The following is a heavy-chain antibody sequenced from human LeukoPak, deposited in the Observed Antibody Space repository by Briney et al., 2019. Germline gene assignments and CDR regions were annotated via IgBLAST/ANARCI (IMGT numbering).Heavy chain of an antibody. CDR3: ARGHRPRHIITMVRV. CDR2: ISYDGSNK. CDR1: GFTFSSYA. V-gene: IGHV3-30*04. J-gene: IGHJ4*02. D-gene: IGHD3-10*01. Sequence: GRSLRLSCAASGFTFSSYAMHWVRHAPGKGLEWVAVISYDGSNKYYADSVKGRFTISRDNSKNTLYLQMNSLRAEDTAVYYCARGHRPRHIITMVRVWGQGTLVTVSS.